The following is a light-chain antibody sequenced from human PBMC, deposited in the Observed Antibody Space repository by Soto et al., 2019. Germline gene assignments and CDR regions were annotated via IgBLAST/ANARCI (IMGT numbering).Light chain of an antibody. J-gene: IGKJ2*02. CDR2: GAS. V-gene: IGKV3-20*01. CDR1: QSVSGSY. CDR3: QQYGISPCT. Sequence: EIVLTQSPGALSLSPGERATLSCRASQSVSGSYLAWYQQKPGQAPRLLIYGASSRATGIPDRFSGSGSGTDFTLTITRLEPEDFAVYYCQQYGISPCTFGQGTKLEI.